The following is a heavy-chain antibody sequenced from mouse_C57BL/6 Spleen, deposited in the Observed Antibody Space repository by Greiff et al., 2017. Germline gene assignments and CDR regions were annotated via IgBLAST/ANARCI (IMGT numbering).Heavy chain of an antibody. CDR3: ARHEDQGYGPFYYAMDY. Sequence: VQLQQSGAELVKPGASVKLSCKASGYTFTEYTIHWVKQRSGQGLEWIGWFYPGSGSIKYNEKFKDKATLTADKSSSTVYMELSRLTSEDSAVYLCARHEDQGYGPFYYAMDYWGQGTSVTVSS. D-gene: IGHD2-10*02. V-gene: IGHV1-62-2*01. CDR1: GYTFTEYT. J-gene: IGHJ4*01. CDR2: FYPGSGSI.